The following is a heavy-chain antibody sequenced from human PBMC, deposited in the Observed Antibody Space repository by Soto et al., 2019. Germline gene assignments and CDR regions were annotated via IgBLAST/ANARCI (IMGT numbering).Heavy chain of an antibody. J-gene: IGHJ4*02. D-gene: IGHD3-10*01. Sequence: GGSLRLSCVVSGFTFKNYGMHWVRQAPGKGLEWVADFWADGRTTYYADSVKGRFSISRDNVRNTLYLQMDSLRADDTAVYYCARDLSFGSLDFDYWGRGTLVTVSS. CDR3: ARDLSFGSLDFDY. CDR2: FWADGRTT. CDR1: GFTFKNYG. V-gene: IGHV3-33*01.